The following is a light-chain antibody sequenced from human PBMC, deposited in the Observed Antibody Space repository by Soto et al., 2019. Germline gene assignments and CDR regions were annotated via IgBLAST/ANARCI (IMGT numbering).Light chain of an antibody. V-gene: IGKV2-28*01. CDR1: QSLQHNNGNTL. J-gene: IGKJ1*01. CDR3: MQALQTPRT. Sequence: EIVMTQSPLSLTVTPGEPASISCKSSQSLQHNNGNTLLDWYMQKPGQSPPLLIYLASRRAPGAPDRGSGRGSGTDFTLRISPVEADDAAIYYCMQALQTPRTFGQGTKVEI. CDR2: LAS.